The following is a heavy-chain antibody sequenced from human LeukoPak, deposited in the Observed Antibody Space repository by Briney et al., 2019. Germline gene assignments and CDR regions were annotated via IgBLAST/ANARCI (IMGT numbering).Heavy chain of an antibody. D-gene: IGHD5-12*01. V-gene: IGHV3-74*01. J-gene: IGHJ4*02. CDR1: GFTFSSYW. CDR2: INSDGSST. Sequence: GGSLRLSCAASGFTFSSYWMHWVRQAPGKGLVWVSRINSDGSSTSYADSVKGRFAISRDNAKNTLFLQMNSLRAEDTAVYYCGRGGMGEYTGYDDFWGQGTLVTVSS. CDR3: GRGGMGEYTGYDDF.